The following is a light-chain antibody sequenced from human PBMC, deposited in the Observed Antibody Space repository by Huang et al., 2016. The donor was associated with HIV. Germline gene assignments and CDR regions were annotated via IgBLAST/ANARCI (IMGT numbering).Light chain of an antibody. Sequence: EVVLTQSPATLSVSPGERATLPCGASQSIDTNLAWYQQKPGQSPRLLIFGASTRATGIPARFGGSGSGTEFTLTISSLQSEDFAIYYCQHYNKWPPAFGQGTKLEIK. CDR1: QSIDTN. V-gene: IGKV3-15*01. J-gene: IGKJ2*01. CDR2: GAS. CDR3: QHYNKWPPA.